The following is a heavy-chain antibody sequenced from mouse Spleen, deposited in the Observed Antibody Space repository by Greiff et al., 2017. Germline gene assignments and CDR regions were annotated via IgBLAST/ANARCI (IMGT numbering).Heavy chain of an antibody. D-gene: IGHD1-2*01. CDR2: IDPSDSET. J-gene: IGHJ2*01. CDR1: GYTFTSYW. V-gene: IGHV1-52*01. Sequence: VQLQQPGAELVRPGSSVKLSCKASGYTFTSYWMHWVKQRPIQGLEWIGNIDPSDSETHYNQKFKDKATLTVDKSSSTAYMQLSSLTSEDSAVYYCARRGLRPYFDYWGQGTTLTVSS. CDR3: ARRGLRPYFDY.